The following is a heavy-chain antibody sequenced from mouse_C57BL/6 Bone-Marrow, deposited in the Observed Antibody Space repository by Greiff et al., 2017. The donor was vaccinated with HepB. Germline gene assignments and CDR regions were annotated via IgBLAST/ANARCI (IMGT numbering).Heavy chain of an antibody. D-gene: IGHD1-2*01. CDR3: AKSYGYSLDY. CDR1: GFNINNTY. V-gene: IGHV14-3*01. CDR2: IDPANGNT. Sequence: VQLQQSVAELVRPGASVKLSCTASGFNINNTYMHWVKQRPEQGLEWIGKIDPANGNTKYAPKFQGKATISADTSSNTAYLQLSSLTSEDTDICYCAKSYGYSLDYWGQGTTLTVSS. J-gene: IGHJ2*01.